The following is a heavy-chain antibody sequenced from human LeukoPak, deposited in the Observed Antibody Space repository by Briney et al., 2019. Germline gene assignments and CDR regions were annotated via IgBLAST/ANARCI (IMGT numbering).Heavy chain of an antibody. D-gene: IGHD5-18*01. CDR3: ARVFFVDTAMNPFDY. CDR1: GYTFTGYY. V-gene: IGHV1-2*06. J-gene: IGHJ4*02. CDR2: INPNNGGT. Sequence: ASVKVSCKAFGYTFTGYYMHWVRQAPGQGLEWMGRINPNNGGTNYAQKFQGRVTMTRDTSISTAYMELSRLRSDDTAVYYCARVFFVDTAMNPFDYWGQGTLVTVSS.